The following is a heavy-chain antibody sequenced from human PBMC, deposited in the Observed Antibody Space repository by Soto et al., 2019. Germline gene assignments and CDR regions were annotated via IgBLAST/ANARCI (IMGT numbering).Heavy chain of an antibody. CDR1: SYTFTSCG. J-gene: IGHJ4*02. CDR3: ARAWGYFGDY. V-gene: IGHV1-18*01. D-gene: IGHD2-15*01. CDR2: ISGYNGNR. Sequence: QVQLVQCGAEVKKPGASVKVSCTASSYTFTSCGISWVRQAPGQGIEWMGWISGYNGNRNYAQKLQGRVTMTTDTSTSTAYMELRSLRSDDTAVYYCARAWGYFGDYWGQGTLVTVSS.